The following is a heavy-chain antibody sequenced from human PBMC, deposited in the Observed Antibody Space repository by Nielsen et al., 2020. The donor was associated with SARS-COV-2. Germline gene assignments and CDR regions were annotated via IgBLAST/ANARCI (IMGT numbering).Heavy chain of an antibody. CDR3: ARGDYCSSTSCYTGNWFDP. J-gene: IGHJ5*02. Sequence: SETLSLTCSVSGGSISSGGYYWSWIRQHPGKGLEWIGYIYYSGSTYYNPSLKSRVTISVDTSKNQFSLKLSSVTAADTAVYYCARGDYCSSTSCYTGNWFDPWGQGTLVTVSS. CDR1: GGSISSGGYY. CDR2: IYYSGST. V-gene: IGHV4-31*03. D-gene: IGHD2-2*02.